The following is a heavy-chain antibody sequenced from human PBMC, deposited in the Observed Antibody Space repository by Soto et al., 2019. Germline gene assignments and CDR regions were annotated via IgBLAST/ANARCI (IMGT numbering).Heavy chain of an antibody. D-gene: IGHD6-19*01. J-gene: IGHJ4*02. CDR1: GFTFSSYA. CDR2: ISSDGSNK. CDR3: ARDAYSSVWSLFDY. Sequence: QVQLVESGGGVVQPGRSLRLSCAASGFTFSSYAMHWVRQAPGKGLEWVAVISSDGSNKYYADSVKGRFTISRDNSKNMLYLQMNSLRTEDTAVYYCARDAYSSVWSLFDYWGQGTLVTVSS. V-gene: IGHV3-30-3*01.